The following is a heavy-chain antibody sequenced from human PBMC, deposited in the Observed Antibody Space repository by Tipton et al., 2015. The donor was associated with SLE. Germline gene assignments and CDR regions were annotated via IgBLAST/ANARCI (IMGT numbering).Heavy chain of an antibody. J-gene: IGHJ3*02. Sequence: LRLSCTVSGGSISSYYWSWIRQPPEKGLEWIGYIYFDGTTKYNPPLESRLTMSVDSSKNQVSPQLNAVTAADTAVYYCAAYPLSRGPLLDGFYIWGQGTMVTVSS. D-gene: IGHD2/OR15-2a*01. CDR3: AAYPLSRGPLLDGFYI. V-gene: IGHV4-59*01. CDR2: IYFDGTT. CDR1: GGSISSYY.